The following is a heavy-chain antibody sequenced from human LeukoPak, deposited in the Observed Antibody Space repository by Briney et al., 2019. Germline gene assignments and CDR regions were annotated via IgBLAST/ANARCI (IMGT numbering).Heavy chain of an antibody. CDR3: ARQEARRTGAFDY. CDR1: GGYISTYY. V-gene: IGHV4-39*01. J-gene: IGHJ4*02. CDR2: IYYSGST. D-gene: IGHD1-26*01. Sequence: PSETLSLTCTVSGGYISTYYWGWIRQPPGKGLEWIGSIYYSGSTYYNPSLKSRVTISVDTSKNQFSLKLSSVTAADTAVYYCARQEARRTGAFDYWGQGTLVTVSS.